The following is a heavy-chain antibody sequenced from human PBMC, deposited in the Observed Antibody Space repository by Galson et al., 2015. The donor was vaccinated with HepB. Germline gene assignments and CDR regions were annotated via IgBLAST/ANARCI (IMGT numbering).Heavy chain of an antibody. D-gene: IGHD2-21*02. CDR1: GFTFSDYY. CDR2: ISSSSSYT. V-gene: IGHV3-11*06. J-gene: IGHJ3*02. Sequence: SLRLSCAASGFTFSDYYMSWIRQAPGKGLEWVSYISSSSSYTNYADSVKGRFTISRDNAKNSLYLQMNSLRAEDTAVYYCARNRRGGDRNLDAFDIWGQGTMVTVSS. CDR3: ARNRRGGDRNLDAFDI.